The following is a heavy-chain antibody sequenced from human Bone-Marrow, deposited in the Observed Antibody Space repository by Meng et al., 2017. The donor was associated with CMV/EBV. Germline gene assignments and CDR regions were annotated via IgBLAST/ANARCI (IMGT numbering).Heavy chain of an antibody. CDR1: GFTFSNYS. CDR2: ISYDGNYK. J-gene: IGHJ4*02. D-gene: IGHD3-16*01. Sequence: GESLKISCAASGFTFSNYSMHWVRQAPGKGLQWVAVISYDGNYKYYADSVKGRFTISRDNSKDTLFLQMNSLRAEDTAVYYCAREGGGLDYWGQGTLVTVSS. V-gene: IGHV3-30*04. CDR3: AREGGGLDY.